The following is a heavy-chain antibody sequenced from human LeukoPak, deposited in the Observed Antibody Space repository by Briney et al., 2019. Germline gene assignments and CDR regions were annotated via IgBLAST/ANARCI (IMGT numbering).Heavy chain of an antibody. V-gene: IGHV1-8*01. J-gene: IGHJ4*02. Sequence: GASVKVSCKASGYTFTSDDINWVRQATGQGLEWMGWMNPNSGNTGYAQKFQGRVTMTRNTSISTAYMELSSLRSEDTAVYYCARVFDSSGYYPYYFDYWGQGTLVTVSS. CDR3: ARVFDSSGYYPYYFDY. CDR1: GYTFTSDD. D-gene: IGHD3-22*01. CDR2: MNPNSGNT.